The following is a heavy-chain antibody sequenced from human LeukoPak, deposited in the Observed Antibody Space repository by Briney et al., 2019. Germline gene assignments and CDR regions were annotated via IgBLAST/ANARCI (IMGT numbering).Heavy chain of an antibody. V-gene: IGHV4-61*02. Sequence: SQTLSLTCTVSGGSISSGSYYWRWIRQPAGKGLEWIGRIYTSGSTNYNPSLKSRVTISVDTSKNQFSLKLSSVTAADTAVYYCAGSGGRDWYFDLWGRGTLVTVSS. CDR3: AGSGGRDWYFDL. D-gene: IGHD6-25*01. CDR2: IYTSGST. J-gene: IGHJ2*01. CDR1: GGSISSGSYY.